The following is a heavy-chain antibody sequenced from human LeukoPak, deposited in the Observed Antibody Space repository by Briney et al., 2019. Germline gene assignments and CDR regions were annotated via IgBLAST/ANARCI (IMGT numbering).Heavy chain of an antibody. CDR3: ARDLLSSWARFLDNDY. CDR1: GYTPTELS. D-gene: IGHD3-3*01. CDR2: FDPEDGET. V-gene: IGHV1-24*01. Sequence: ASVKVSCKVSGYTPTELSMHWVRQAPGKGLEWMGGFDPEDGETIYAQKFQGRVTMTEDTSTDTAYMELSSLRSEDTAVYYCARDLLSSWARFLDNDYWGQGTLVTVSS. J-gene: IGHJ4*02.